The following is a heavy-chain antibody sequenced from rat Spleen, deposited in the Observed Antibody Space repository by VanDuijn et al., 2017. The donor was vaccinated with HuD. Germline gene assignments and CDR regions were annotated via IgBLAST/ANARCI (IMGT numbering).Heavy chain of an antibody. CDR1: GFSLSNYG. CDR2: IWGNGET. V-gene: IGHV2-13*01. CDR3: TSPFRWFAY. J-gene: IGHJ3*01. Sequence: QVQLKESGPGLVQPSQTLSLTCTVSGFSLSNYGVIWVRQPPGKGLEWMGVIWGNGETNYTSALKSRLSISRDTSKSQVFLKMNSLQTEDTAIYFCTSPFRWFAYWGQGTLVTVSS.